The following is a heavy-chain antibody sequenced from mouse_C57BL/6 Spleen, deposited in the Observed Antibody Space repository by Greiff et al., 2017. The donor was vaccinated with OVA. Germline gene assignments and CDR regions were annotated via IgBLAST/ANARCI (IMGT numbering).Heavy chain of an antibody. Sequence: EVKLEESGGGLVQPGGSMKLSCAASGFTFSAAWMDWVRQSPEKGLEWVAEIRNKANNHATYYAESVKGRFTISRDDSKSSVYLQMNSLRAEDTGIYYCTRGGTLNWDYFDYWGQGTTLTVSS. CDR1: GFTFSAAW. J-gene: IGHJ2*01. CDR3: TRGGTLNWDYFDY. CDR2: IRNKANNHAT. V-gene: IGHV6-6*01. D-gene: IGHD4-1*01.